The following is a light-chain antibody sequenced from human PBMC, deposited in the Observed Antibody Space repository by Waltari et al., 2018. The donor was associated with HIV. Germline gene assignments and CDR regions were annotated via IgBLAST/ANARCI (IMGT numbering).Light chain of an antibody. Sequence: DFQLTQSPSSLSPSVGDRVTITCQASQDISNYLNWYQHKSGRAPKLLIYDASNLQTGVPSRFRGRGSWTEFTFTITSLQPEDAATYYCQQFGALPLTFGGGTKVEVK. CDR1: QDISNY. CDR3: QQFGALPLT. CDR2: DAS. J-gene: IGKJ4*01. V-gene: IGKV1-33*01.